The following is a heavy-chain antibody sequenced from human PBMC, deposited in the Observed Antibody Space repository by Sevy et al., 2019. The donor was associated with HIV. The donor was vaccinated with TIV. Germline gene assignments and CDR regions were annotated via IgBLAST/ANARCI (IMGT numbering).Heavy chain of an antibody. CDR3: ARCRVVAADYYFDY. J-gene: IGHJ4*02. V-gene: IGHV3-11*06. D-gene: IGHD1-26*01. Sequence: GGSLRLSCAASGFTFSDYYMTWIRHAPGKGLEWISYISSRRSYTNYADSVKGRFTISRDNAKNSLYLQMNSLRAEDAAVYYCARCRVVAADYYFDYWGRGTLVTVSS. CDR2: ISSRRSYT. CDR1: GFTFSDYY.